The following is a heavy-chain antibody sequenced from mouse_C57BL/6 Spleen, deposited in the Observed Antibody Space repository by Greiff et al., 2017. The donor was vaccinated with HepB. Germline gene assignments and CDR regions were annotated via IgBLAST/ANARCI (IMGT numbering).Heavy chain of an antibody. CDR3: ARDYSNGYFDY. J-gene: IGHJ2*01. D-gene: IGHD2-5*01. V-gene: IGHV1-61*01. Sequence: VQLQQPGAELVRPGSSVKLSCKASGYTFTSYWMDWVKQRPGQGLEWIGNIYLSDSETHYNQKFKDKATLTVDKSSSTAYMQLSSLTSEDSAVYYCARDYSNGYFDYWGQGTTLTVSS. CDR1: GYTFTSYW. CDR2: IYLSDSET.